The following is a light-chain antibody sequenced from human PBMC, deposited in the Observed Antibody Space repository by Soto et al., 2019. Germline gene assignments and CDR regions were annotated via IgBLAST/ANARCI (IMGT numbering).Light chain of an antibody. CDR1: ERIYSAY. CDR2: GTS. J-gene: IGKJ5*01. CDR3: QPYGNSPIT. V-gene: IGKV3-20*01. Sequence: EVVLTQSPGTLSLSRGERATLSCRASERIYSAYLGWYQQKPGQAPRLLIYGTSSRATGIPDRFSGSGSGTEFTLTISRLQNEDFAVYYCQPYGNSPITFGQGTRLEFK.